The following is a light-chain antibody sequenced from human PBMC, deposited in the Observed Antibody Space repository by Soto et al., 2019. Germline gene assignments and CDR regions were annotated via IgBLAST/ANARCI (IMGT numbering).Light chain of an antibody. CDR1: SSDTAGYNY. J-gene: IGLJ1*01. CDR2: EVS. V-gene: IGLV2-14*01. Sequence: QSALTQPASVSGSPGQSITISCTGTSSDTAGYNYVSWYQQHPGKAPKLMIYEVSNRPSGVSNRFSGSQSGNTASLTISGLHAEDEANYYCSSYTTSNTPLYVFVTGTKVTVL. CDR3: SSYTTSNTPLYV.